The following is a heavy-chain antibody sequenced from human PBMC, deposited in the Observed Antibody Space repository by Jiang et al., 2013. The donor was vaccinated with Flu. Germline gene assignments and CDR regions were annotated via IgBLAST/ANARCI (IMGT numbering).Heavy chain of an antibody. CDR3: ASLGGIDV. D-gene: IGHD7-27*01. CDR1: GFSFSSYW. J-gene: IGHJ6*02. Sequence: PGGSLRLSCVGSGFSFSSYWMSWVRQAPGKGLEWVANIVEDGSKEYYLDSVKGRFTISRDNAKNSVYLQMSSLRAEDSAVYYCASLGGIDVWGQGTTVNVSS. V-gene: IGHV3-7*03. CDR2: IVEDGSKE.